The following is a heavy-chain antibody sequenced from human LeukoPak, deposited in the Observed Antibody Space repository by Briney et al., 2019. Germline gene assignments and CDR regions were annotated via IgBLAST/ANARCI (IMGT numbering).Heavy chain of an antibody. CDR3: ARQVAGLDY. CDR1: GFIFSSYA. J-gene: IGHJ4*02. Sequence: GGSLRLSCAASGFIFSSYAVHWVRQAPGKGLEWVAFISFDGSNKYYADSVKGRFTISRDNSKNTLYLQMNSLRAEDTAVYYCARQVAGLDYWGQGTLVAVSS. V-gene: IGHV3-30-3*01. D-gene: IGHD6-19*01. CDR2: ISFDGSNK.